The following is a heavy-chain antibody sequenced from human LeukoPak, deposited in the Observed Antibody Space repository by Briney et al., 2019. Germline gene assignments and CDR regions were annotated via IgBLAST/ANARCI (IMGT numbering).Heavy chain of an antibody. D-gene: IGHD6-19*01. CDR2: IYTSGST. V-gene: IGHV4-4*07. CDR3: ARDGGSGWYSLFYFDY. Sequence: SETLSLTCTVSGGSISSYYWSWIRQPAGKGLEWIGRIYTSGSTNYNPSLKSRVTMSVDTSKNQFSLKLSSVTAADTAVYYCARDGGSGWYSLFYFDYWGQETLVTVSS. CDR1: GGSISSYY. J-gene: IGHJ4*02.